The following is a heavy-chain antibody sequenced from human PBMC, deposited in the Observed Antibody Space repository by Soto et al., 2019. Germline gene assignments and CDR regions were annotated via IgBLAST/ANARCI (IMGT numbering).Heavy chain of an antibody. Sequence: QVQLVQSGAEVKKPGASVKVSCKTSGYTFTSYGITWVRQAPGQGLEWMGWISPYNGNTNYAQNLQGRVSMTTDTPTSTAYRELRSLGADDTAVYYCARGGVYCNAGRCRYNWSDPWGQGTLVTVSS. CDR1: GYTFTSYG. J-gene: IGHJ5*02. D-gene: IGHD2-15*01. CDR2: ISPYNGNT. CDR3: ARGGVYCNAGRCRYNWSDP. V-gene: IGHV1-18*01.